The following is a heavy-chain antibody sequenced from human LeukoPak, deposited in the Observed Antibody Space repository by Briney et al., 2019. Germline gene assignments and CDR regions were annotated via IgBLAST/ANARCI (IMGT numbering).Heavy chain of an antibody. CDR3: TRGPHGATFDY. Sequence: GGSLRLSCVASGRTFSTFGMHWVRQAPGKGLEWVACIKPNGSDKYYTDTLKGRFTTSRDTSNNTLYLQMNSLRAEDTAVYYCTRGPHGATFDYWGQGTLVTVSS. CDR1: GRTFSTFG. CDR2: IKPNGSDK. V-gene: IGHV3-30*02. J-gene: IGHJ4*02. D-gene: IGHD3-10*01.